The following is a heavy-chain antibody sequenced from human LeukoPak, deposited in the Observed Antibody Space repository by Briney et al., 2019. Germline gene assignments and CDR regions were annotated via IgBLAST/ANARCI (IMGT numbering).Heavy chain of an antibody. V-gene: IGHV4-4*07. CDR1: GDSITSYY. J-gene: IGHJ4*02. Sequence: SETLSLTCSVSGDSITSYYWSWIRQPAGKGLEWIGRIYTNGGASYNPSLKSRVTISIDASKNQFSLKLSSVTAADTAVYYCAREPPGYWGQGILVTVSS. CDR2: IYTNGGA. CDR3: AREPPGY.